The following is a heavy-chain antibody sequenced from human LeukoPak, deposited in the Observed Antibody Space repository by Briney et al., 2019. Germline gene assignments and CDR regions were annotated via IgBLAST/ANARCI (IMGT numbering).Heavy chain of an antibody. J-gene: IGHJ6*03. D-gene: IGHD2-8*01. Sequence: ASVKVPCKASGYTFTGYYMHWVRQAPGQGLEWMGWINPNSGGTNYAQKFQGRVTMTRDTSISTAYMELSRLRSDGTAVYYCARVITVSGVDLFGYMDVWGKGTTVTVSS. CDR2: INPNSGGT. V-gene: IGHV1-2*02. CDR1: GYTFTGYY. CDR3: ARVITVSGVDLFGYMDV.